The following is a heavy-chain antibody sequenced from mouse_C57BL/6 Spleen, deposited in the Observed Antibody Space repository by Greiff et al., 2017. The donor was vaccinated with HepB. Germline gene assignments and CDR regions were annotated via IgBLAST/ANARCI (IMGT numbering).Heavy chain of an antibody. D-gene: IGHD1-1*01. V-gene: IGHV10-3*01. CDR2: IRSKSSNYAT. Sequence: EVQLVESGGGLVQPKGSLKLSCAASGFTFNTYAMHWVRQAPGKGLEWVARIRSKSSNYATNYADSVKDRFTISRDDSQSKLNLQMYNLNTEDTSMYYCLRDGSYFAYWGQGTTVTVSS. CDR1: GFTFNTYA. CDR3: LRDGSYFAY. J-gene: IGHJ2*01.